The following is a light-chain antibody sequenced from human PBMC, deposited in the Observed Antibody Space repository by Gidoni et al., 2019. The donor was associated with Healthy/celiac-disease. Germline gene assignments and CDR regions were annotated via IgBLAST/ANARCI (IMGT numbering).Light chain of an antibody. V-gene: IGKV3-11*01. Sequence: EIVLTQSPATLSLYPGERATLSCRASQSVSSYLAWYQQKPGQAPRLLIYDASNRATGIQARFSGSGSGTDFTLTISSLEPEDFAVYYCQQRSNWPLALTFGGGTKVEIK. CDR3: QQRSNWPLALT. CDR1: QSVSSY. CDR2: DAS. J-gene: IGKJ4*01.